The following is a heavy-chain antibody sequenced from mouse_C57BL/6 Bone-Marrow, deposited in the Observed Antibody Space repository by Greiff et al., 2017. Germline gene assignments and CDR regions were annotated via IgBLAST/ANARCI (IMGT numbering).Heavy chain of an antibody. CDR2: IDPSDSYT. V-gene: IGHV1-69*01. J-gene: IGHJ2*01. CDR3: ARGQLRDYFDY. CDR1: GYTFTSYW. D-gene: IGHD3-2*02. Sequence: QPGAELVMPGASVKLSCKASGYTFTSYWMHWVKQRPGQGLEWIGEIDPSDSYTNYNQKFKGKSTLTVDKSSSTAYMQLSSLTSEDSAVYYCARGQLRDYFDYWGQGTTLTVSS.